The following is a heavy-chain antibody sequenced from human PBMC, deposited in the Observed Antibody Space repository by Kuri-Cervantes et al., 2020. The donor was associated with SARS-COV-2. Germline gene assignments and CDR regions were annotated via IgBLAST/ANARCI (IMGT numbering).Heavy chain of an antibody. CDR2: ISYDGSNK. Sequence: GESLKIXCAASGXXXSSXGXHWVRQAPGKGLEWXAVISYDGSNKYXADSVKGRXTISRDNSKNTLYLQMNSLRAEDTAVXYCAXXRGPGDFWXXLNWFDPWGQGTLVTVSS. CDR3: AXXRGPGDFWXXLNWFDP. D-gene: IGHD3-3*01. CDR1: GXXXSSXG. J-gene: IGHJ5*02. V-gene: IGHV3-30*03.